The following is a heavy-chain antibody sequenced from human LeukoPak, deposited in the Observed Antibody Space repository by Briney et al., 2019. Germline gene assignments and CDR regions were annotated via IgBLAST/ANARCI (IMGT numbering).Heavy chain of an antibody. CDR2: ISGSDGST. D-gene: IGHD1-26*01. CDR1: GFTFSNYA. CDR3: AKDIGGVSDY. V-gene: IGHV3-23*01. J-gene: IGHJ4*02. Sequence: PGGSLRLSCAASGFTFSNYALSWVRQAPGKGLEWVSDISGSDGSTYYADSVKGRFTISRDNSKNTLYLQMNSLRAEDTAVYYCAKDIGGVSDYWGQGTLVTVSS.